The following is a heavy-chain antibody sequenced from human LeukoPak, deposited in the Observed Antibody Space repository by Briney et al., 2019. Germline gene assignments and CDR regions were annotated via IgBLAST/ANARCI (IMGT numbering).Heavy chain of an antibody. CDR2: TYYRSKWYN. V-gene: IGHV6-1*01. Sequence: SGPGLVKPSQTLSLTCAISGDSVSSNSAAWNWIRQSPSRGLEWLGRTYYRSKWYNDYVVSVKSRITINPDTSKNQFSLQLNSVTPEDTAVYYCAREAVVLLWFGELSLTDAFDIWGQGTMVTVSS. CDR1: GDSVSSNSAA. J-gene: IGHJ3*02. CDR3: AREAVVLLWFGELSLTDAFDI. D-gene: IGHD3-10*01.